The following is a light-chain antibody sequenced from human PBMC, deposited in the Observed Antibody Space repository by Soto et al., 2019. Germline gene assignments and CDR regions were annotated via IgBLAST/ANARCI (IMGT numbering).Light chain of an antibody. V-gene: IGKV3-20*01. CDR3: HHFGSLPET. CDR2: SAS. J-gene: IGKJ1*01. Sequence: EIVLTQSPATLSLSPGERVTLSCRASQSVASSYLAWYQQKPGRAPRLLFYSASSRATGIPDRFSGSGSGTDFTLTISRLEPEDFAVYYCHHFGSLPETFGQGTNVE. CDR1: QSVASSY.